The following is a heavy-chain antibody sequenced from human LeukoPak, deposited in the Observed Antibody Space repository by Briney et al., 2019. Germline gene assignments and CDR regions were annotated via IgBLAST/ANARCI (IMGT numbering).Heavy chain of an antibody. CDR3: ARGGNTGYNYNAFDV. D-gene: IGHD3-22*01. J-gene: IGHJ3*01. V-gene: IGHV3-48*03. Sequence: GGSLRLSCAASGFTFSTHEMNWVRLAPGKGLGWVSFISSSGSIKYYADSVKGRFTISRDNARNSLYLQMNSLRAEDTAVFYCARGGNTGYNYNAFDVWGQGTMVTVSS. CDR2: ISSSGSIK. CDR1: GFTFSTHE.